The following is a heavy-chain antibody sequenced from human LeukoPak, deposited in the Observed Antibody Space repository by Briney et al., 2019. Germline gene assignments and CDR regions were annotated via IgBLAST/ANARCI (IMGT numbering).Heavy chain of an antibody. V-gene: IGHV3-30-3*01. Sequence: QAGGSLRLSCAASGFTFSNAWMSWVRQAPGKGLEWVAVISYDGSNKYYADSVKGRFTISRDNSKNTLYLQMNSLRAEDTAVYYCARDGLNGGGDYWGQGTLVTASS. CDR3: ARDGLNGGGDY. CDR2: ISYDGSNK. D-gene: IGHD3-16*01. J-gene: IGHJ4*02. CDR1: GFTFSNAW.